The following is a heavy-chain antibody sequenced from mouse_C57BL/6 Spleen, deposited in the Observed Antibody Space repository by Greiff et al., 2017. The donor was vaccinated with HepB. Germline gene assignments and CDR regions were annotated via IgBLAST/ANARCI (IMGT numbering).Heavy chain of an antibody. J-gene: IGHJ4*01. CDR1: GYTFTSYW. CDR2: INPSNGGT. D-gene: IGHD1-1*01. V-gene: IGHV1-53*01. CDR3: ARSGYYYGSSSYAMDY. Sequence: QVQLQHPGTELVKPGASVKLSCKASGYTFTSYWMHWVKQRPGQGLEWIGNINPSNGGTNYNEKFKSKATLTVDKSSSTAYMQLSSLTSEDSAVYYCARSGYYYGSSSYAMDYWGQGTSVTVSS.